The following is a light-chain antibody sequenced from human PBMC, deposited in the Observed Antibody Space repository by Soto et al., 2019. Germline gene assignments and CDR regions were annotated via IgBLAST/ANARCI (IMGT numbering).Light chain of an antibody. CDR1: QTLSSW. V-gene: IGKV1-5*03. Sequence: RMTQSPSTLEGGLVDGVGMXCRASQTLSSWLVWFQQKPGKAPKLLFYKASTLKSGVPSRCSGSGSVTDFTRTISSLQPEDFAIYFCQQLKNYPITFCQGTRLEIK. J-gene: IGKJ5*01. CDR3: QQLKNYPIT. CDR2: KAS.